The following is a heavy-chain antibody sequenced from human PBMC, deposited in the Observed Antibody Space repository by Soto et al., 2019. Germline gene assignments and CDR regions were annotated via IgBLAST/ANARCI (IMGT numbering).Heavy chain of an antibody. D-gene: IGHD6-19*01. Sequence: PSETLSLTCTVSGGSINNHYWSWIRQPPGKGLEWIGYIYYSGSTNYNPSLKSRVTISVDTSKNQFSLKLSSVTAADTAVYYCARGTGYSSGWYFDYWGQGTLVTVSS. CDR1: GGSINNHY. CDR2: IYYSGST. CDR3: ARGTGYSSGWYFDY. J-gene: IGHJ4*02. V-gene: IGHV4-59*11.